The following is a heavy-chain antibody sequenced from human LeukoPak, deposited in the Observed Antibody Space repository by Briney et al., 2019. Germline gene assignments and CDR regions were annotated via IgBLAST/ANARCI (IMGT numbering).Heavy chain of an antibody. CDR3: ASPYYYDSSGPPLLAFDI. D-gene: IGHD3-22*01. CDR2: IIPIFGTA. Sequence: ASVKVSCKASGGTFSSFAISWVRQAPGQGLEWMGGIIPIFGTANYAQKSQGRVTITTDESTSTAYMELSSLRSEDTAVYYCASPYYYDSSGPPLLAFDIWGQGTMVTVSS. CDR1: GGTFSSFA. J-gene: IGHJ3*02. V-gene: IGHV1-69*05.